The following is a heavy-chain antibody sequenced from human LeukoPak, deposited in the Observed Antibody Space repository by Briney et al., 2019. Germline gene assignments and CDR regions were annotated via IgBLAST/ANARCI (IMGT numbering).Heavy chain of an antibody. CDR3: ARGFSSDSSGYFTVDY. Sequence: GGSLRLSCAASGFTFGSYSMNWVRQAPGKGLEWVSSISSSSSYIYYADSVKGRFTISRDNAKNSLYLQMNSLRAEDTAVYYCARGFSSDSSGYFTVDYWGQGTLVTVSS. V-gene: IGHV3-21*01. J-gene: IGHJ4*02. CDR2: ISSSSSYI. D-gene: IGHD3-22*01. CDR1: GFTFGSYS.